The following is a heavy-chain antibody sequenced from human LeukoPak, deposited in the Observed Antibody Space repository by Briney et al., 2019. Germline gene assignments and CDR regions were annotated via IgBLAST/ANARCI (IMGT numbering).Heavy chain of an antibody. CDR1: GFSFSSYG. Sequence: GGSLRLSRIASGFSFSSYGMHCVRQGPGKGLGWVAVVAIDGQKKYYADPVKGRFTISKDNSKKTLYLQMNSLRSEDTAVYYCARVGLGHNYNNWFDPWGQGTLVTVSS. D-gene: IGHD1-1*01. V-gene: IGHV3-30*03. CDR3: ARVGLGHNYNNWFDP. CDR2: VAIDGQKK. J-gene: IGHJ5*02.